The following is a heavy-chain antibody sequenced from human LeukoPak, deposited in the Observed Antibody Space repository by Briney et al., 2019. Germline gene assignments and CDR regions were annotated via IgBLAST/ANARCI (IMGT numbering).Heavy chain of an antibody. V-gene: IGHV3-30-3*01. CDR1: GFTFSSYA. Sequence: GGSLRLSCAASGFTFSSYAMHWVRQAPGKGLEWVAVISYDGSNKYYADSVKGRFTISRDNSKNTLYLQMNSLRAEDTAVYYCARVVYRDILTGYFDYWGQGTLVTVSS. J-gene: IGHJ4*02. CDR2: ISYDGSNK. CDR3: ARVVYRDILTGYFDY. D-gene: IGHD3-9*01.